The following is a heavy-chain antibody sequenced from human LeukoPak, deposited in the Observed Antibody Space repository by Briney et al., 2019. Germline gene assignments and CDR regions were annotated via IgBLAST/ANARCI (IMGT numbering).Heavy chain of an antibody. Sequence: PSETLSLTCAVYGGSFSGYYWSWIRQPPGKGLEWIGEINHSGSTNYNPSLKSRVTISVDTSKNQFSLKLSSVTAADTAVYYCARGYSSGWFDYWGQGTLVIVSS. V-gene: IGHV4-34*01. D-gene: IGHD6-19*01. CDR3: ARGYSSGWFDY. J-gene: IGHJ4*02. CDR1: GGSFSGYY. CDR2: INHSGST.